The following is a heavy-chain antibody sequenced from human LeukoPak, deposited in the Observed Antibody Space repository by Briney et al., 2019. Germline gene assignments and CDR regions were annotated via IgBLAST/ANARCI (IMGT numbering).Heavy chain of an antibody. CDR2: IWYDGSKR. J-gene: IGHJ4*02. CDR3: ARGRDGRGYYAEVDY. CDR1: GFPFSTYG. V-gene: IGHV3-33*01. Sequence: GGSLRLSCAASGFPFSTYGMHWVRQAPGKGLEWVAVIWYDGSKRFYADSVKGRFTISRDTSKNTLYLQMNSLRAEDTAVYYCARGRDGRGYYAEVDYWGQGTLVTVSS. D-gene: IGHD1-26*01.